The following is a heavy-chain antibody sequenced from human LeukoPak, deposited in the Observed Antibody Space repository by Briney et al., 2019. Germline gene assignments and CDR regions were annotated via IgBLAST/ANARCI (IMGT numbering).Heavy chain of an antibody. CDR1: GGSISSSSYN. CDR2: VYYSGST. J-gene: IGHJ4*02. D-gene: IGHD4-17*01. Sequence: PSETLSLTCTVSGGSISSSSYNWGWIRQPPGKGLEWIGSVYYSGSTYYNPSLKSRVTISVDTSKNQFSLKLSSVTAADTAVYYCARHHTGLRRGFDYWGQGTLVTVSS. V-gene: IGHV4-39*01. CDR3: ARHHTGLRRGFDY.